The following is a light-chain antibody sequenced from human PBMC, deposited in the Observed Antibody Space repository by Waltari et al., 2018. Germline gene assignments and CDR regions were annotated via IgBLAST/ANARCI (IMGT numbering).Light chain of an antibody. J-gene: IGLJ2*01. V-gene: IGLV2-14*01. Sequence: QSALTQPASVSGSPGQSITISCTGTSSDVGGYNYVSWYQQHPGKAPKLMIYEVSNQPWSVSKRFSGSKSGNTASLTISGLQAEDEADYYCSSYTSSSTLDVVFGGGTKLTVL. CDR3: SSYTSSSTLDVV. CDR2: EVS. CDR1: SSDVGGYNY.